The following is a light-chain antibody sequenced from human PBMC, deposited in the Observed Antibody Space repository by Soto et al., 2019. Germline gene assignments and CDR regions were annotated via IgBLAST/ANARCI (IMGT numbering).Light chain of an antibody. Sequence: DIPMTQSPSSLSASVGDRVTITCRASQGISNYLSWYQQKPGKVPKLLIYAASTLQSGVPSRFSGSGSWTDFTRTITSLQPEDGATYYCQKYNSAPRTFGQGTTVEIK. CDR1: QGISNY. J-gene: IGKJ1*01. V-gene: IGKV1-27*01. CDR2: AAS. CDR3: QKYNSAPRT.